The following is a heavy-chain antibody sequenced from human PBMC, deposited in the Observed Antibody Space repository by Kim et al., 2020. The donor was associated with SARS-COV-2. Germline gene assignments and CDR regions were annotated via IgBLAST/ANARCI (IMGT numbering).Heavy chain of an antibody. CDR3: VRQDLGGTHFDH. CDR2: IYPTDSHT. J-gene: IGHJ4*02. Sequence: GESLKISCKASGYNFPIYWIGWVRQMPGKDLEWMGIIYPTDSHTTNSPSFRGQVTISADRSINTAYLQWSSLKASDTAMYYCVRQDLGGTHFDHWGQGTPVTVSS. CDR1: GYNFPIYW. V-gene: IGHV5-51*01. D-gene: IGHD2-15*01.